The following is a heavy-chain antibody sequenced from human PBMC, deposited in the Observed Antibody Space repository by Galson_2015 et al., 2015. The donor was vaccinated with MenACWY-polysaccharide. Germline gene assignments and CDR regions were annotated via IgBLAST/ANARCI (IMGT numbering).Heavy chain of an antibody. J-gene: IGHJ4*02. CDR1: GFTLSNYA. Sequence: SLRLSCAASGFTLSNYAMSWVRQAPGKGLEWVSTIGGSGSNTHYADSVKGRFTISRDNSKNTLSLQMNSLRAEDTAVYYCARVRYSTGKYQFDDWGQRTLVAVSS. D-gene: IGHD2-2*01. CDR3: ARVRYSTGKYQFDD. CDR2: IGGSGSNT. V-gene: IGHV3-23*01.